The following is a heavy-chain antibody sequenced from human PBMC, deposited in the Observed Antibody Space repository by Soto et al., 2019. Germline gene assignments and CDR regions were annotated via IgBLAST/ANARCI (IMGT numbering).Heavy chain of an antibody. CDR3: ARKDYYGAGVYYFDH. CDR2: INAANGDT. Sequence: ASVKVSCKASGYTFTAYPMHWVRQAPGQRLEWMGWINAANGDTGYSQKFHDRVTFTRDTSATTVYMELSSLTSEDTAVYYCARKDYYGAGVYYFDHWGQGTLVT. J-gene: IGHJ4*02. D-gene: IGHD3-10*01. V-gene: IGHV1-3*01. CDR1: GYTFTAYP.